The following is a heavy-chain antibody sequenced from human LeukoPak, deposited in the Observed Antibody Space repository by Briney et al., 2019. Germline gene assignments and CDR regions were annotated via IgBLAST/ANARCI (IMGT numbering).Heavy chain of an antibody. Sequence: KTGGSLRLSSAASGFTFSSYTMNWVRQAPGKGLEWVAAISSSSRDIFYADSVKGRFSISRDNTQNSLSLQMSSLKAEDTAVYYCVREAAATLFDYWGQGTLVTVSS. CDR2: ISSSSRDI. CDR1: GFTFSSYT. V-gene: IGHV3-21*01. D-gene: IGHD1-26*01. CDR3: VREAAATLFDY. J-gene: IGHJ4*02.